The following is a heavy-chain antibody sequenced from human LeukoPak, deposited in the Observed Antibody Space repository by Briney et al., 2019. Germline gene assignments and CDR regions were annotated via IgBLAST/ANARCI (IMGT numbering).Heavy chain of an antibody. V-gene: IGHV3-23*01. Sequence: PGGSLRLSCAASGFTFSSYAMSWVRQAPGKGLEWVSAISGSGGSTYYADSVKGRFTISRDNSKNTLYLQINSLRAEDTAVYYCAKIIFGSGWSPPWFDPWGQGTLVAVSS. D-gene: IGHD6-19*01. CDR1: GFTFSSYA. CDR3: AKIIFGSGWSPPWFDP. CDR2: ISGSGGST. J-gene: IGHJ5*02.